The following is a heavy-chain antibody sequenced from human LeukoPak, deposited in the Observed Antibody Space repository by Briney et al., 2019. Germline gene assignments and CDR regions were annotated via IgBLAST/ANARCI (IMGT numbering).Heavy chain of an antibody. Sequence: GASVKVSCKASGGTFSSYAISWVRQAPGQGLEWMGGIIPIFGTANYAQKFQGRVTITADESTSTAYMELSSLRSEDTAVYYYARETYYYDSSGYYYAFDIWGQGTMVTVSS. CDR3: ARETYYYDSSGYYYAFDI. CDR1: GGTFSSYA. CDR2: IIPIFGTA. D-gene: IGHD3-22*01. V-gene: IGHV1-69*01. J-gene: IGHJ3*02.